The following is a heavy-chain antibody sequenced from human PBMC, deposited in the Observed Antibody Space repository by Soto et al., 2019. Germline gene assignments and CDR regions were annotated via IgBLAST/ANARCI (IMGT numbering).Heavy chain of an antibody. Sequence: QVQLVQSGAEVKKPGSSVKVSCKASGGTFSSYTISWVRQAPGQGLEWMGRIIPILGIANYDQKFQGRVTITAGESTRTGYLGLMSPSSEYTAEYYCARAHKYRRNWYPSWGQGTLVTVSS. V-gene: IGHV1-69*02. CDR3: ARAHKYRRNWYPS. CDR1: GGTFSSYT. D-gene: IGHD3-16*02. CDR2: IIPILGIA. J-gene: IGHJ5*01.